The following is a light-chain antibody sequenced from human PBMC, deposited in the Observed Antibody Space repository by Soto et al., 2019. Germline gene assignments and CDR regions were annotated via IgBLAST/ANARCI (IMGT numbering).Light chain of an antibody. Sequence: QTVVTQEPSLTVSPGGTGTLTCGSSTGAVTGGHYPYWFQQQPGQAPRSLISDVSNKHSWTPARFSGSLLGGKAALTLSSAQPEDEAEYYCLLFFGGARVFGGGTKLTVL. J-gene: IGLJ2*01. CDR1: TGAVTGGHY. CDR2: DVS. CDR3: LLFFGGARV. V-gene: IGLV7-46*01.